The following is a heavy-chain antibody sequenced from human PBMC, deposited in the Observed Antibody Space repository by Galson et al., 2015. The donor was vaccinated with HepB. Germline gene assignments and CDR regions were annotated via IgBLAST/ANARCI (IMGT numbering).Heavy chain of an antibody. CDR1: GFTFSSYS. J-gene: IGHJ4*02. V-gene: IGHV3-21*01. CDR2: ISSSSSYI. Sequence: SLRLSCAASGFTFSSYSMNWVRQAPGKGLEWVSSISSSSSYIYYADSVKGRFTISRDNAKNSLYLHMNSLRAEDTAVYYCARDSGGYAFDYWGQGTLVTVSS. CDR3: ARDSGGYAFDY. D-gene: IGHD5-12*01.